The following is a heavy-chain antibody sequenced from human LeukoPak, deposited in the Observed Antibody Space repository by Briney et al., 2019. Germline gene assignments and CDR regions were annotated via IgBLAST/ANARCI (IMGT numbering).Heavy chain of an antibody. Sequence: GGSLRLSCAASGFTFDDYAMHWVRHAPGKGLGWVSLISGDGGSTYYADSVKGRFTISRDNSKNSLYLQMNSLRTEGTALYYCAKDGYNTLIDYWGQGTLVTVSS. V-gene: IGHV3-43*02. J-gene: IGHJ4*02. CDR1: GFTFDDYA. D-gene: IGHD5-24*01. CDR2: ISGDGGST. CDR3: AKDGYNTLIDY.